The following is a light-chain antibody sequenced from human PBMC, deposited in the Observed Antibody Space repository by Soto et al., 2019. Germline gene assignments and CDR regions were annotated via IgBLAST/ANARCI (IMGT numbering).Light chain of an antibody. Sequence: IQLTQSPASLSASVGDRVTITCRASQGISSYVAWYQQKQGKAPKLLIYVGSALQSGVPSKFSGSGSGTDFTLTISSLQPEDSGTYYCQQVNSYPLTFGGGTRWISN. J-gene: IGKJ4*01. CDR3: QQVNSYPLT. CDR2: VGS. CDR1: QGISSY. V-gene: IGKV1-9*01.